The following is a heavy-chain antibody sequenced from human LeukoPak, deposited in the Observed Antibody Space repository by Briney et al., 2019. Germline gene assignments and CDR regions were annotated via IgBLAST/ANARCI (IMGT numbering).Heavy chain of an antibody. CDR1: GGSIRSYY. CDR2: IYYSGST. Sequence: PSETLSLTCTVSGGSIRSYYWSWIRQPPGKGLEWIGYIYYSGSTNYNPSLKSRVTISVDTSKNQFSLKLSSVTAADTAVYYCASGSSGYNSPNFDYWGQGTLVTVSS. D-gene: IGHD3-22*01. CDR3: ASGSSGYNSPNFDY. J-gene: IGHJ4*02. V-gene: IGHV4-59*01.